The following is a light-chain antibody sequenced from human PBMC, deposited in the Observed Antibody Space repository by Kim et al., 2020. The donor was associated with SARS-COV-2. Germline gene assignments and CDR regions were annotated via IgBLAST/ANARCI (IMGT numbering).Light chain of an antibody. J-gene: IGLJ1*01. Sequence: ELTQPPSVSVSPGQTASITCSGDRLEEKYACWYQQKPGQSPVLVIYEDTKRPSGIPERFSGSNSGNTATLTISGTQAVDEADYYCQAWDSSTYVFGAGTKVTVL. CDR1: RLEEKY. CDR3: QAWDSSTYV. V-gene: IGLV3-1*01. CDR2: EDT.